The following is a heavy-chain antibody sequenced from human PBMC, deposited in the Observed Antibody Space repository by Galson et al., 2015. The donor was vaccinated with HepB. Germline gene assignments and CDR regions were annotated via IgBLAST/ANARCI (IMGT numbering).Heavy chain of an antibody. V-gene: IGHV4-34*01. D-gene: IGHD4-17*01. CDR3: ARIRRYFDY. Sequence: SETLSLTCAVYGGSFSGYYWSWIRQPPGKGLEWIGEINHSGSTNYNPSLKSRVTISVDTSKNQFSLKLSSVTAADTAVYYCARIRRYFDYWGQGTLVTVSS. J-gene: IGHJ4*02. CDR1: GGSFSGYY. CDR2: INHSGST.